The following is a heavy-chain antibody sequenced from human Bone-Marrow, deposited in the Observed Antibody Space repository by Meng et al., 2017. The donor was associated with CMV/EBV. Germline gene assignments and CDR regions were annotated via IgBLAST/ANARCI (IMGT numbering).Heavy chain of an antibody. CDR2: ISGSGGST. CDR3: AKDYEGYCSSTSCRLFDY. V-gene: IGHV3-23*01. D-gene: IGHD2-2*01. CDR1: TFISHT. J-gene: IGHJ4*02. Sequence: TFISHTMRWVRQAPGKGLEWVSAISGSGGSTDYAGSVTGQFTISRDNSKNTLYLKMNSLRAEDTAVYYCAKDYEGYCSSTSCRLFDYWGQGTLVTVSS.